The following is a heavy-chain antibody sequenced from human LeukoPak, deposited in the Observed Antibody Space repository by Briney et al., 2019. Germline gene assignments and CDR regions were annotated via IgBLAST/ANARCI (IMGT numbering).Heavy chain of an antibody. J-gene: IGHJ4*02. D-gene: IGHD2-15*01. CDR2: IYYSGST. V-gene: IGHV4-30-4*01. CDR1: GGSISSGDYY. CDR3: ARAEGVAAEFDY. Sequence: SETLSLTCTVSGGSISSGDYYWSWIRQPPGKGLEWIGYIYYSGSTYYNPSLKSRVTISVDTSKNQFSLKLSSVTAADTAVHYCARAEGVAAEFDYWGQGTLVTVSS.